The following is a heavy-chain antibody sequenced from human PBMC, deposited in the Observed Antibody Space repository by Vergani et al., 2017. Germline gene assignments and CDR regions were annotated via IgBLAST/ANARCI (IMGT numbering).Heavy chain of an antibody. CDR1: GASIRSSNYY. D-gene: IGHD6-19*01. J-gene: IGHJ5*02. CDR2: IYYSVST. V-gene: IGHV4-39*01. Sequence: QLQLQESGPGLVKPSATLSLTCSVSGASIRSSNYYWGWIRQPPGNGLEWIASIYYSVSTYYNPSLKSRVTISVDTSKNQFSLKLSSVTAADTAVYFCARHSTVEWLVKLGWIDPWGQGILVTVSS. CDR3: ARHSTVEWLVKLGWIDP.